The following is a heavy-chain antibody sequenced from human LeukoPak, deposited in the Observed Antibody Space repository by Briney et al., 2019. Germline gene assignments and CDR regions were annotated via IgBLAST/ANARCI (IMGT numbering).Heavy chain of an antibody. D-gene: IGHD6-13*01. V-gene: IGHV3-23*01. CDR3: AKDLSYSSSRYHWFDP. CDR1: GFTFSGYA. Sequence: GGSLRLSCAASGFTFSGYAMSWVRQAPGKGLEWVSAISGSGGSTYYADSVKGRFTISRDNSKNTLYLQMNSLRAEDTAVYYCAKDLSYSSSRYHWFDPWGQGTLVTVFS. CDR2: ISGSGGST. J-gene: IGHJ5*02.